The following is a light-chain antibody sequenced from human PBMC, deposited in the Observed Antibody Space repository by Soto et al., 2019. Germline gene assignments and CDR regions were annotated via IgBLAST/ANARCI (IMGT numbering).Light chain of an antibody. V-gene: IGLV1-40*01. Sequence: QSVLTQPPSVSGAPGQRVTISCTGSSSNIGAGYDVHWYQQLPGTAPKLLIYGNSNRPSGVPDRFSGSKSGTSASLAITGLQAEDEADFYCQSYDSSLSGPYWVFGGGPMVTVL. CDR1: SSNIGAGYD. CDR3: QSYDSSLSGPYWV. J-gene: IGLJ3*02. CDR2: GNS.